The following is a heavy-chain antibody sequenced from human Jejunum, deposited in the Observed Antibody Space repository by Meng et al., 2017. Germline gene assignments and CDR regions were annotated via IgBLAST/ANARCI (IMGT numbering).Heavy chain of an antibody. J-gene: IGHJ4*02. Sequence: GSLKISCAASGFIFTNYEMNWVRQAPGKGLEWVSYISGRGSIIYHADSVKGRFTISRDNAKNSLYLQMDSLRAEDTAVYYCARGGGYKSLFDYWGQGTLVTVSS. D-gene: IGHD5-24*01. V-gene: IGHV3-48*03. CDR2: ISGRGSII. CDR1: GFIFTNYE. CDR3: ARGGGYKSLFDY.